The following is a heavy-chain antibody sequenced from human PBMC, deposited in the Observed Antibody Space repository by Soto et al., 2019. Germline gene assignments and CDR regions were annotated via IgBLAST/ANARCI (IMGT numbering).Heavy chain of an antibody. CDR3: AKYLQSYGDDDCYCYGIDV. D-gene: IGHD2-21*02. CDR2: ISNNGTNK. Sequence: QVQLVESGGGEVKPGRSLTISCAASGFTFSTYGMHWVRQTPGKGLEWVAVISNNGTNKFYSDSVKGRFTISRDNFKNKNTKQSNSLRADDTAVYYCAKYLQSYGDDDCYCYGIDVWGLGTRVTVSS. J-gene: IGHJ6*02. V-gene: IGHV3-30*18. CDR1: GFTFSTYG.